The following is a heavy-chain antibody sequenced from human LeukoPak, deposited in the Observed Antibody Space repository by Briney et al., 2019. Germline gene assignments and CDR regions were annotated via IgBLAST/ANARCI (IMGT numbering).Heavy chain of an antibody. V-gene: IGHV3-30*18. D-gene: IGHD6-19*01. CDR1: GFTFSTYG. CDR2: LSYDGSEK. J-gene: IGHJ4*02. Sequence: GGSLRLSCAASGFTFSTYGMHWVRQAPGKGLEWVAVLSYDGSEKYYADSVKGRCTISRDNSKNTLYLQMNSLRAEDTAVYFCAKSSSGWYGGFDYWGQGTLVTVSS. CDR3: AKSSSGWYGGFDY.